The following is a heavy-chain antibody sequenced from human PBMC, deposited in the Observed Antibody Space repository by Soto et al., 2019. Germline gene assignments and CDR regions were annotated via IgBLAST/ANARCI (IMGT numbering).Heavy chain of an antibody. J-gene: IGHJ5*02. CDR3: ARDCGIVGATCWSDP. CDR2: IRAYNGNT. CDR1: GYTFTSYG. V-gene: IGHV1-18*01. D-gene: IGHD1-26*01. Sequence: ASVKVSCKASGYTFTSYGISWVRKAPGQGLEWMGWIRAYNGNTNYAQKLQGRVTMTTDTSTSTAYMELRSLRSDDTAVYYCARDCGIVGATCWSDPWGQGTLVTVSS.